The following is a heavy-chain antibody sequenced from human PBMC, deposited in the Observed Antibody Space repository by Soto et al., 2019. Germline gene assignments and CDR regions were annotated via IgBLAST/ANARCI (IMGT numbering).Heavy chain of an antibody. Sequence: GGSLRLSCAASGFTFSSYSMNWVRQAPGKGLEWVSYISSSSSTIYYADSVKGRFTISRDNAKNSLYLQMNSLRAEDTAVYYCARARAPILARWEGGNSDAFDIWGQGTMVTVSS. V-gene: IGHV3-48*01. CDR2: ISSSSSTI. D-gene: IGHD1-26*01. CDR1: GFTFSSYS. CDR3: ARARAPILARWEGGNSDAFDI. J-gene: IGHJ3*02.